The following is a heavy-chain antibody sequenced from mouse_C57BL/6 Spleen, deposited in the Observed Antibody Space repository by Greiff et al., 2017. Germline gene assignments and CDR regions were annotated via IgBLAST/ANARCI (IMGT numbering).Heavy chain of an antibody. D-gene: IGHD1-1*01. Sequence: EVQLQQSGAELVRPGASVKLSCTASGFNIKDYYMHWVKQRPEQGLEWIGRIDPEDGDTEYAPKFQGKATMTADTSSSTAYLQLSSLTSEDTAVYYWTTDRYGSGDYFDYWGQGTTLTVSS. J-gene: IGHJ2*01. CDR1: GFNIKDYY. V-gene: IGHV14-1*01. CDR2: IDPEDGDT. CDR3: TTDRYGSGDYFDY.